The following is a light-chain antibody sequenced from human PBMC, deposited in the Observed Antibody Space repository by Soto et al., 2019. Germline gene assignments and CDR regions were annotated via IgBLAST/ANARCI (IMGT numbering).Light chain of an antibody. J-gene: IGKJ3*01. CDR1: QSLSSY. CDR3: QHRRDGPLFT. V-gene: IGKV3-11*01. Sequence: EIVLTQSPATLSLSPGERASLSCRASQSLSSYFAWYQQKPGQAPRLLIYDTSTRATGIPARFSGSGSGTVCTLTINSLEPEYFAVYYCQHRRDGPLFTFGPGTKVYV. CDR2: DTS.